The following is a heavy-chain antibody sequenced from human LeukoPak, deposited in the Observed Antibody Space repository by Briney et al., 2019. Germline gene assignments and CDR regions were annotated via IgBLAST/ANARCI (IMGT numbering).Heavy chain of an antibody. CDR3: ARGHYDFWSGYSQSDWYFDL. D-gene: IGHD3-3*01. V-gene: IGHV4-59*12. CDR2: IYYSGST. CDR1: GGSISSYY. J-gene: IGHJ2*01. Sequence: SETLSLTCTVSGGSISSYYWSWIRQPPGKGLEWIGYIYYSGSTNYNPSLKSRVTISVDTSKNQFSLKLSSATAADTAVYYCARGHYDFWSGYSQSDWYFDLWGRGTLVTVSS.